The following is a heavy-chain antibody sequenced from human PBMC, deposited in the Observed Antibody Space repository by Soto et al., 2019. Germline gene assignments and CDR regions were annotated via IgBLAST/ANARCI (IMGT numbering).Heavy chain of an antibody. J-gene: IGHJ6*02. CDR3: ARGRQQLVQGYYYYGMGV. D-gene: IGHD6-13*01. V-gene: IGHV4-34*01. CDR1: GGSFSGYY. CDR2: INHSGST. Sequence: SETLSLTCAVYGGSFSGYYWSWIRQPPGKGLEWIGEINHSGSTNYNPSLKSRVTISVDTSKNQFSLKLSSVIAADTAVYYCARGRQQLVQGYYYYGMGVWGQGTTVTVSS.